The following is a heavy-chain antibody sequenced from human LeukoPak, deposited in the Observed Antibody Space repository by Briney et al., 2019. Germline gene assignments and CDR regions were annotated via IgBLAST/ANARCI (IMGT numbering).Heavy chain of an antibody. CDR2: INPNSGGT. V-gene: IGHV1-2*04. J-gene: IGHJ4*02. CDR1: GYIFTGYY. Sequence: ASVKVSCKASGYIFTGYYMHWVRQAPGQGLEWMGWINPNSGGTNYAQKFQGWVTMTRDTSISTAYMELSRLISDDTAVYYCARGGVIPAAMHFDYWGQGTLVTVS. CDR3: ARGGVIPAAMHFDY. D-gene: IGHD2-2*01.